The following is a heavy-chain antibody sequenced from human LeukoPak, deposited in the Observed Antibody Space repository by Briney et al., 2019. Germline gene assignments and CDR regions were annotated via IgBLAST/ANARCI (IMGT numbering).Heavy chain of an antibody. J-gene: IGHJ6*03. CDR1: GDSVSSNSGT. CDR3: ARKIVGADYMDV. V-gene: IGHV6-1*01. D-gene: IGHD1-26*01. Sequence: SQTLSLTCAISGDSVSSNSGTWNWIRQSPSRGLEWLGRTYYASKWYNDYAVSVKSRIAINPDTSKNQFSLQLNSVTPEDTAVYYCARKIVGADYMDVWGKGTTVTVSS. CDR2: TYYASKWYN.